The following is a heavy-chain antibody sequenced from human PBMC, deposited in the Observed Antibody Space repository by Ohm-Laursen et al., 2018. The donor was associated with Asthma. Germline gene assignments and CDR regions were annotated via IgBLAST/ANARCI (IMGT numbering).Heavy chain of an antibody. V-gene: IGHV4-34*01. CDR2: TNHSGST. CDR3: ARTTQSTSCYDY. D-gene: IGHD2-2*01. J-gene: IGHJ4*02. CDR1: GGSFSGNY. Sequence: SDTLSLTCLVYGGSFSGNYWRWIRQPPGKGLEWIGETNHSGSTNYKSSLKSRVTISVDMSKNQFSLKLSSVTAADTAVYYCARTTQSTSCYDYWGQGTLVTVSS.